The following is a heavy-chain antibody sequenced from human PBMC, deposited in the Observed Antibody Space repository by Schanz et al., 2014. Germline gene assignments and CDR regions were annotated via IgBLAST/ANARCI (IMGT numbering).Heavy chain of an antibody. Sequence: EVQLVESGGGLVQPGGSLRLCCVASGFTFSRYWMTWVRQAPGKGLEWVAAINQAASVQYYADSVKGRFTISRDNSKXTXXLQMSSLRGADTATYFCAKDSIYRGPSRSCFGPWGQGILVTVSS. J-gene: IGHJ5*02. V-gene: IGHV3-7*01. CDR2: INQAASVQ. CDR1: GFTFSRYW. CDR3: AKDSIYRGPSRSCFGP. D-gene: IGHD3-10*01.